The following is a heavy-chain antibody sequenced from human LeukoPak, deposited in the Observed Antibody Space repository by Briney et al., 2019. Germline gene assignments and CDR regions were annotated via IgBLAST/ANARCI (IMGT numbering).Heavy chain of an antibody. D-gene: IGHD4-17*01. CDR1: GGSISSGDYY. J-gene: IGHJ3*02. V-gene: IGHV4-30-4*01. CDR3: AREETRVAFDI. Sequence: SETLSLTCTVSGGSISSGDYYWSWIRQPPGKGLEWIGYIYYSGSTYYNPSLTSRVTISVDTSKNQFSLKLSSVTAADTAVYYCAREETRVAFDIWGQGTMVTVSS. CDR2: IYYSGST.